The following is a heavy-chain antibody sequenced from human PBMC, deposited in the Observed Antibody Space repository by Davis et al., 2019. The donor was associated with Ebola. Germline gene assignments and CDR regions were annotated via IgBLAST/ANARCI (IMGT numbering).Heavy chain of an antibody. V-gene: IGHV3-23*01. CDR1: GFTFSSYA. CDR2: ISGSGDST. J-gene: IGHJ4*02. CDR3: VRVEHYYFDY. Sequence: GESLKISCAASGFTFSSYAMNWVRQAPGKGLEWVSGISGSGDSTYYADSVKGRFTISRDNSKNTLYLQMNSLRAEDTAVYYCVRVEHYYFDYWGQGTLVTVSS. D-gene: IGHD1/OR15-1a*01.